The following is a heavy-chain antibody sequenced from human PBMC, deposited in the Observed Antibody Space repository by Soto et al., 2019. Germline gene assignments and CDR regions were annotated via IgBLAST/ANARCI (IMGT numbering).Heavy chain of an antibody. CDR1: GYTFTGYY. Sequence: ASVKVSCKASGYTFTGYYMHWVRQAPGQGLEWMGWINPNSGGTNYAQKFQGWVTMTRDTSISTAYTELSRLRSDDTAVYYCARAGSRAAAIDYWGQGTLVTVSS. CDR2: INPNSGGT. CDR3: ARAGSRAAAIDY. D-gene: IGHD6-13*01. J-gene: IGHJ4*02. V-gene: IGHV1-2*04.